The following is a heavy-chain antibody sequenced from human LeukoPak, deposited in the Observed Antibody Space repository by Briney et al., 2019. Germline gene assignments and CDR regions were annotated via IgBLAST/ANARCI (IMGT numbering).Heavy chain of an antibody. J-gene: IGHJ6*03. CDR1: GFTISNYE. D-gene: IGHD3-10*01. CDR2: ISGSGGNT. Sequence: GGSLRLSCAASGFTISNYEMNWVRQAPGKGLEWVSAISGSGGNTYYADSVKGRFTISRDNSKNTLYLQMNSLRAEDTAVYHCAKHPPMVRGVSSYYYYYYMDVWGKGTTVTISS. V-gene: IGHV3-23*01. CDR3: AKHPPMVRGVSSYYYYYYMDV.